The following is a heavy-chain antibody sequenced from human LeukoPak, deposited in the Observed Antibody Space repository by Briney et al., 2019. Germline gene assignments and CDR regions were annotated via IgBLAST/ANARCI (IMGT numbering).Heavy chain of an antibody. CDR1: GGSFSGYY. D-gene: IGHD3-22*01. CDR3: ARWGFYYDSSGYKTYYFDY. CDR2: INHSGST. Sequence: SETLSLTXAVYGGSFSGYYWSWTRQSPGKGLEWIGEINHSGSTNYNPSLKSRVTISVDTSKNQFSLKLSSVTAADTAVYYCARWGFYYDSSGYKTYYFDYWGQGTLVTVSS. J-gene: IGHJ4*02. V-gene: IGHV4-34*01.